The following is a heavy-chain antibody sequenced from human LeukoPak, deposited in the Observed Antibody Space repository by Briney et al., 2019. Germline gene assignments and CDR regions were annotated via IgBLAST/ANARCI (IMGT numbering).Heavy chain of an antibody. V-gene: IGHV3-48*02. CDR3: ARDPHIAAAGTIFDY. CDR1: GFTFSSCS. D-gene: IGHD6-13*01. CDR2: ISSSSTTR. J-gene: IGHJ4*02. Sequence: PGGSLRLSCVVSGFTFSSCSMNWVRQAPGKGQEWVSYISSSSTTRYYADSVKGRFTISRDNAKNSLYLQMNSLRDEDSAVYYCARDPHIAAAGTIFDYWGQGTLVTVSS.